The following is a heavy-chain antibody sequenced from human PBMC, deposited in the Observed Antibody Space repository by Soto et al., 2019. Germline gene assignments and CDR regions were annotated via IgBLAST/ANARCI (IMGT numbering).Heavy chain of an antibody. D-gene: IGHD1-26*01. CDR3: AAENMGGSYYS. Sequence: QMQLVQSGPEVKKPGTSVKVSCKASGFTFTSSAVQWVRQARGQRLEWIGWIVVGSGNTNYAQKFQERVTITRDMSTSTAYMELSSLRSEDTAVYYCAAENMGGSYYSWGQGILVTVSS. J-gene: IGHJ4*02. CDR1: GFTFTSSA. V-gene: IGHV1-58*01. CDR2: IVVGSGNT.